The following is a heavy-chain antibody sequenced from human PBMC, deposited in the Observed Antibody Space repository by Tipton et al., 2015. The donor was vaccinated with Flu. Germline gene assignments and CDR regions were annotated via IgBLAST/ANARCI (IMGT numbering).Heavy chain of an antibody. V-gene: IGHV3-11*01. D-gene: IGHD1-7*01. Sequence: SLRLSCAASGFDFSDYYMSWIRQAPGKGLEWVSYISSLGTITSYADSVRGRFTISRDNAKNSLFLQMNRLRAHDTGVYYCARDLGAKLELRRDWFDHWGQGILVTVSS. CDR1: GFDFSDYY. CDR3: ARDLGAKLELRRDWFDH. CDR2: ISSLGTIT. J-gene: IGHJ5*02.